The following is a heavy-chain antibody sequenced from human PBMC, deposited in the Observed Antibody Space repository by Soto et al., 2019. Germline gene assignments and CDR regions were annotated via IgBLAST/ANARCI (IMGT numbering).Heavy chain of an antibody. CDR1: GYTFYNYG. CDR3: ARVVPGAEAWFGP. CDR2: ISLYSDGT. Sequence: ASVKVSCKTSGYTFYNYGITWVRQAPGQPLEWLGWISLYSDGTSYAQKFRGRVSMTTDTSTTTAYMELRSLRSDDTAVYYCARVVPGAEAWFGPWGQGTLVTVSS. J-gene: IGHJ5*02. V-gene: IGHV1-18*01.